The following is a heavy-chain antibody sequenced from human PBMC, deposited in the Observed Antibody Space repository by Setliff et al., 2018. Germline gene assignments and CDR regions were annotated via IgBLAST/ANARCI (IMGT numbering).Heavy chain of an antibody. V-gene: IGHV3-48*01. CDR2: IISNSLTI. J-gene: IGHJ2*01. Sequence: PGGSLRLSCAASGFKFNLYNMNWVRQAPGKGLEWVSYIISNSLTIHYADSVRGRFTVSRDSSQNKIHLQMDSLRAEDTAVYYCGRTAPTEWYFDLWGRGTQVTVSS. CDR1: GFKFNLYN. CDR3: GRTAPTEWYFDL.